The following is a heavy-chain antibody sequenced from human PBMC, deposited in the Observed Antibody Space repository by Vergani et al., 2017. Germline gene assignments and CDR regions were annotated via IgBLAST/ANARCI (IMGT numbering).Heavy chain of an antibody. CDR1: GFTFSSYS. V-gene: IGHV3-48*01. J-gene: IGHJ4*02. Sequence: EVQLVESGGGLVQPGGSLRLSCAASGFTFSSYSMNWVRQAPGKGLEWVSYISSSSSTIYYADSVKGRFTISRDNAKNSLYLQMNSLRAEDTAVYYCAKPMERGTYDFDYWGQGTLVTVSS. D-gene: IGHD1-1*01. CDR3: AKPMERGTYDFDY. CDR2: ISSSSSTI.